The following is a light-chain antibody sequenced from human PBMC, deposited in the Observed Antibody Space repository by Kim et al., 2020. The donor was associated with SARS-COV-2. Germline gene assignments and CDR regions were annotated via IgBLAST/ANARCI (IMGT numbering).Light chain of an antibody. J-gene: IGLJ3*02. CDR1: NIGNKN. Sequence: SYELTQPPSVSVAPGKTARITCGGNNIGNKNVHWYQQKTGQAPVLVIYYNNERPSGIPERFSGSNSGNTATLAISGVEAGDEAYYYCHVWDSSSDHPVFGRGTQLTVL. CDR3: HVWDSSSDHPV. CDR2: YNN. V-gene: IGLV3-21*04.